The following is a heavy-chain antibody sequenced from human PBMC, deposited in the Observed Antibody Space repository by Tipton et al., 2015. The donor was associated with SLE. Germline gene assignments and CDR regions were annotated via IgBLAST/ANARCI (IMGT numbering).Heavy chain of an antibody. V-gene: IGHV3-49*04. CDR3: ARGPARFDL. D-gene: IGHD1-14*01. CDR1: GFTFRDSA. Sequence: SLRLPCTTSGFTFRDSAMTWVRQAPGRGLEWVGFIRSTPYGGTPEYAASLKGRFAISRDDSKSIVYLQMSGLEIADTAVYYCARGPARFDLWGQGTLVAVSS. CDR2: IRSTPYGGTP. J-gene: IGHJ4*02.